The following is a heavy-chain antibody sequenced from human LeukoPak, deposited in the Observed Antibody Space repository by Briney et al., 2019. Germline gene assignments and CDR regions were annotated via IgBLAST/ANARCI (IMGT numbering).Heavy chain of an antibody. V-gene: IGHV1-2*02. CDR3: ARGDCSVSGCHGGNWFDP. J-gene: IGHJ5*02. CDR2: INPNSGAT. Sequence: VSVKVSCKTSGYTFTGYYIHWVRQAPGQGLEWMGWINPNSGATNYAQSFQGRVTMTRDTSTSTAHMELSRLRSDDTAVYYCARGDCSVSGCHGGNWFDPWGQGTLVTVSS. D-gene: IGHD2-15*01. CDR1: GYTFTGYY.